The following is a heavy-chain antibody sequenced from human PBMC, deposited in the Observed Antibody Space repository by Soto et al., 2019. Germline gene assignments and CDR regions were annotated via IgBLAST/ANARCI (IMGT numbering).Heavy chain of an antibody. CDR3: ASRSSGWYALPYYYYGMDV. CDR1: GFTFSSYA. Sequence: QMQLVESGGGVVQPGRSLRLSCAASGFTFSSYAMHWVRQAPGKGLQWVAVISYDGSNKYYADSVKGRFTISRDNSKNTLYLQMNSLRAEDTAVYYCASRSSGWYALPYYYYGMDVWGQGTTVTVSS. V-gene: IGHV3-30-3*01. D-gene: IGHD6-19*01. J-gene: IGHJ6*02. CDR2: ISYDGSNK.